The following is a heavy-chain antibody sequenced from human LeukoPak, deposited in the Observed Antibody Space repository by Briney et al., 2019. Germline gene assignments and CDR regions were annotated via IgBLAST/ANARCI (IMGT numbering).Heavy chain of an antibody. CDR1: GYSFTSYW. V-gene: IGHV5-51*01. Sequence: GESLKISCKGSGYSFTSYWIGWVRQMPGKGLEWMGIIYPSDSDTKYSPSFQGQVSISAEKSISTAYLQWSSLKASDTAMYYCARHILPSNWNSPWFDPWGQGTLVTVSS. CDR3: ARHILPSNWNSPWFDP. D-gene: IGHD1-7*01. CDR2: IYPSDSDT. J-gene: IGHJ5*02.